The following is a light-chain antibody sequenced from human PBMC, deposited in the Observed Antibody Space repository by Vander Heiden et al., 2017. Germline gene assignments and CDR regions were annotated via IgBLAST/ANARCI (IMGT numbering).Light chain of an antibody. Sequence: QTVVTQEPSLTVSPGGTVTLTCALSAGAVISYYYPNWFQHKPGQAPRTLIYSTSNTLSWTPARFSGSLLGGKATLTLSGVQPEDEAEYYCLLMYGDAWVFGGGTNLIVL. J-gene: IGLJ3*02. CDR3: LLMYGDAWV. CDR1: AGAVISYYY. CDR2: STS. V-gene: IGLV7-43*01.